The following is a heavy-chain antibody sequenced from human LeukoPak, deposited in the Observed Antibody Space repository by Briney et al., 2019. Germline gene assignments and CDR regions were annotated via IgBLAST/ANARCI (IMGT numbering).Heavy chain of an antibody. Sequence: SETLSLTCAVYGGSFSGYYWSWIRQPPGKGLEWIGEINHSGSTNYNPSLKSRVTISVDTSKNQFSLKLSSVTAADTAVYYCAIGLCDFWSGYTKSNYFDYWGQGTLVTVSS. CDR3: AIGLCDFWSGYTKSNYFDY. D-gene: IGHD3-3*01. CDR1: GGSFSGYY. CDR2: INHSGST. V-gene: IGHV4-34*01. J-gene: IGHJ4*02.